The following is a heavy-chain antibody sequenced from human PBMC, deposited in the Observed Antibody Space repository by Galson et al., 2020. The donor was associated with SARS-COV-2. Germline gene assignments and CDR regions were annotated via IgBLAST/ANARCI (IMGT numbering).Heavy chain of an antibody. Sequence: GGSLRLSCAASGFSVSDNYVSWVRQAPGKGLEWVSIIHGGGLTYYADSAKGRFTISRDNSKNALYLQMNSLRAEDTAVYYCARDSHSGGRADSWGQGTLVIVSS. CDR3: ARDSHSGGRADS. V-gene: IGHV3-53*01. J-gene: IGHJ5*01. CDR1: GFSVSDNY. CDR2: IHGGGLT. D-gene: IGHD1-26*01.